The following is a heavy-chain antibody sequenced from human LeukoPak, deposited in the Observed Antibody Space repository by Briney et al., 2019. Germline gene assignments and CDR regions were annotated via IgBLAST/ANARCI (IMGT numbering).Heavy chain of an antibody. CDR2: VFYSGNT. D-gene: IGHD2-2*01. CDR1: GDSLTGYF. CDR3: ARQGTITYAYFDY. V-gene: IGHV4-59*08. Sequence: SETLSLTCTVSGDSLTGYFWSWIRQPPGKGLEWLGYVFYSGNTRYNPSLESRVTTSADTSKNQFSLRLTSVTAADTAVYYCARQGTITYAYFDYWSQGTLVTVSS. J-gene: IGHJ4*02.